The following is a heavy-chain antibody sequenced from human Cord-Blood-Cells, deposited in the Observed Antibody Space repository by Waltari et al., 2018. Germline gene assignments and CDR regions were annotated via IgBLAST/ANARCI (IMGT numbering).Heavy chain of an antibody. J-gene: IGHJ3*02. CDR2: IYYSGST. CDR1: GGSISSSSYY. CDR3: ARHEIGANHAFDI. D-gene: IGHD1-26*01. V-gene: IGHV4-39*01. Sequence: QLQLQESGPGLVKPSETLSLTCTVSGGSISSSSYYWGWIRQPPGKGLEWIGSIYYSGSTYYNPSLKSRVTISVDTSKNQFSLKLSSVTAADTAVYYCARHEIGANHAFDIWGQGTMVTVSS.